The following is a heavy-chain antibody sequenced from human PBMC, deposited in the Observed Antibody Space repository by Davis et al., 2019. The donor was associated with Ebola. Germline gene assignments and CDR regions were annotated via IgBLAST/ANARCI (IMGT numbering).Heavy chain of an antibody. Sequence: SETLSLTCTVSGGSISSYYWSWIRQPPGKGLEWIGYIYYSGSTTYNPSLKSRVTISVDTSKNQFSLKLSSVTAADTAVYYCARDLMTTHGIGYGMDVWGQGTTVTVSS. CDR2: IYYSGST. D-gene: IGHD4-11*01. CDR3: ARDLMTTHGIGYGMDV. CDR1: GGSISSYY. V-gene: IGHV4-59*01. J-gene: IGHJ6*02.